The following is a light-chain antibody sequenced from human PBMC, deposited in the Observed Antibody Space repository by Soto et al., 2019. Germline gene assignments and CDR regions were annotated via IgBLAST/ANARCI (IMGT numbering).Light chain of an antibody. J-gene: IGKJ5*01. CDR3: QQRCNWPPN. CDR1: QSVSSSY. CDR2: GAS. Sequence: EIVLTQSPATLSLSPVERATLSCRASQSVSSSYLAWYQRKPGQAPRLLIYGASSRATGIPDRFSGGGSGTDFTLTISRLEPEDFAVYYCQQRCNWPPNFGQGTRLEIK. V-gene: IGKV3D-20*02.